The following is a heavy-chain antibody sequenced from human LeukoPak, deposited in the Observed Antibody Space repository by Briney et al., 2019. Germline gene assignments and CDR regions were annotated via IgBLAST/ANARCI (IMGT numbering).Heavy chain of an antibody. CDR1: GGSISSRNW. D-gene: IGHD2-2*01. CDR2: IYLSGST. J-gene: IGHJ6*03. CDR3: ARHLPAAMRHYYYMDV. Sequence: PSGTLSLTCAVSGGSISSRNWWSWVRQPPGKGLEWIGEIYLSGSTNYNPSLKSRVTISVDTSKNQFSLKLSSVTAADTAVYYCARHLPAAMRHYYYMDVWGKGTTVTISS. V-gene: IGHV4-4*02.